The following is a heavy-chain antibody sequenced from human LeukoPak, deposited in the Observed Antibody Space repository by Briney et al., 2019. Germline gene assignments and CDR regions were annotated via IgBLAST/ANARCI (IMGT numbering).Heavy chain of an antibody. CDR3: TTTYHYDSSGYSLYY. V-gene: IGHV3-15*01. D-gene: IGHD3-22*01. CDR1: GFTFSNAW. CDR2: IKSKPAGGTI. J-gene: IGHJ4*02. Sequence: GGSLRLSCTASGFTFSNAWMTWVRQAPGKGLEWVGRIKSKPAGGTIDYAAPVKGRFTISRDDSKNTLYLQMNSLKTEDTAVYYCTTTYHYDSSGYSLYYWGQGTLVTVSS.